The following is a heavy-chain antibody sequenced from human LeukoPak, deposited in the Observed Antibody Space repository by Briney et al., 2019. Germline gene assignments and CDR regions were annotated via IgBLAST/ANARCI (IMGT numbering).Heavy chain of an antibody. CDR1: GYTFTRYA. V-gene: IGHV7-4-1*02. CDR2: INTNTGNP. D-gene: IGHD6-19*01. CDR3: ARAGSSGWYYYMDV. J-gene: IGHJ6*03. Sequence: ASVKVSCKASGYTFTRYALNWVRQAPGQGLEWMGWINTNTGNPTYAQAFTGRFVFSLDTSVSTAYLQISSLKAEDTAVYYCARAGSSGWYYYMDVWGKGTTVTVSS.